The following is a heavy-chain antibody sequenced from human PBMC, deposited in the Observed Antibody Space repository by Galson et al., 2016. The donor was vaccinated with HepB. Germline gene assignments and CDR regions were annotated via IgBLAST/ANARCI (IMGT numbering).Heavy chain of an antibody. V-gene: IGHV1-24*01. J-gene: IGHJ4*02. CDR3: AEKRDYDFWSGYEK. Sequence: SVKVSCKVSGYTLSELSMHWVRQAPGKGLEWIGGFDPEDGETIYAQKFQGRVTMTEDTSTDTAYMELSSLRSEATAVYYCAEKRDYDFWSGYEKWGQGTLVIVSS. CDR2: FDPEDGET. D-gene: IGHD3-3*01. CDR1: GYTLSELS.